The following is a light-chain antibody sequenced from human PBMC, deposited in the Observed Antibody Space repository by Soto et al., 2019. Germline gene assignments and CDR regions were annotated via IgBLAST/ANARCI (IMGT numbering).Light chain of an antibody. CDR1: QDISSY. CDR3: QQLNNYPLT. V-gene: IGKV1-9*01. CDR2: AIS. Sequence: IQLTQSPSSLSASVGDRVTITCRASQDISSYLAWDQQKPGKATKLLIHAISRLQSGVPSRFSGSGSGTDFTLAINSLQPEDFATYYCQQLNNYPLTFGGGTKVEIK. J-gene: IGKJ4*01.